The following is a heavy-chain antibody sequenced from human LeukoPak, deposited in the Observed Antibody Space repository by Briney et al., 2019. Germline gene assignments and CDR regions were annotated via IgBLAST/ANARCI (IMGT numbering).Heavy chain of an antibody. J-gene: IGHJ6*02. CDR2: VIPIFGTA. D-gene: IGHD3-22*01. CDR1: GGTFSSYA. V-gene: IGHV1-69*13. CDR3: ASPYYYDSSGYYQTHDYYYYYGMDV. Sequence: SVKVSCKASGGTFSSYAISWVRQAPGQGLEWMGGVIPIFGTANYAQKFQGGVTITADESTSTAYMELSSLRSEDTAVYYCASPYYYDSSGYYQTHDYYYYYGMDVWGQGTTVTVSS.